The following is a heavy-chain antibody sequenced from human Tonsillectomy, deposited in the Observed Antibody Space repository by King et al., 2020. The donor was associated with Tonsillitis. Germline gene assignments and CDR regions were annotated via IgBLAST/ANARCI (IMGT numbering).Heavy chain of an antibody. CDR1: GFSFSTYC. D-gene: IGHD1-26*01. Sequence: VQLVESGGGLIQPGGSLRLSCEASGFSFSTYCMHWVRQAPGKGLVWVSRIRSDGSGSKYADFAKGRFTIYRDNAKNMLYLQMSSLRVEDTAVYYCTSPIVGDPAGLDVWGLGTTVTVSS. J-gene: IGHJ6*02. CDR3: TSPIVGDPAGLDV. CDR2: IRSDGSGS. V-gene: IGHV3-74*01.